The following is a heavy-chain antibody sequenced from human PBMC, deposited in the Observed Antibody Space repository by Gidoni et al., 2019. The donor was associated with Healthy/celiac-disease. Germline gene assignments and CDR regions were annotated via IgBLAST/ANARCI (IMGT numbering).Heavy chain of an antibody. CDR2: RSYDGSNK. V-gene: IGHV3-30*18. Sequence: QVQLVESGGGVVQPGRSLRLSCAASGFTFSSYGMHWVRQAPGKGLEWVAVRSYDGSNKYYADSVKGRFTISRDNSKNTLYLQMNSLRAEDTAVYYCSNEYSGSYYDSAYWGQGTLVTVSS. D-gene: IGHD1-26*01. CDR1: GFTFSSYG. J-gene: IGHJ4*02. CDR3: SNEYSGSYYDSAY.